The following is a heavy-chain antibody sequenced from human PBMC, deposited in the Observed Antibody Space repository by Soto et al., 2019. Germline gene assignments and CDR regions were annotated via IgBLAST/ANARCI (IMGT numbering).Heavy chain of an antibody. D-gene: IGHD6-19*01. Sequence: GGSLRLSCAASGFTFSSYAMSWVRQAPGKGLEWVSAISGSGGSTYYADSVKGRFTISRDNSKNTLYLQMNSLRAEDTAVYYCAKASRPVAGPDLGFDYWGQGTLVTVSS. CDR3: AKASRPVAGPDLGFDY. CDR2: ISGSGGST. V-gene: IGHV3-23*01. CDR1: GFTFSSYA. J-gene: IGHJ4*02.